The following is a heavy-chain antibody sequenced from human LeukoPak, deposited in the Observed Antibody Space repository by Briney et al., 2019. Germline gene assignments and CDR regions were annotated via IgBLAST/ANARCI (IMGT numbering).Heavy chain of an antibody. Sequence: GGSLRLSCAASGFTFDDYGMSWVRQAPGKGLEWVSGINWNGGRTGYADSVKGRLTISRDNAKNSLYLQMNSLRAEDTALYYCAKLAGTEGFDYWGQGTLVTVPS. J-gene: IGHJ4*02. D-gene: IGHD6-19*01. V-gene: IGHV3-20*04. CDR1: GFTFDDYG. CDR2: INWNGGRT. CDR3: AKLAGTEGFDY.